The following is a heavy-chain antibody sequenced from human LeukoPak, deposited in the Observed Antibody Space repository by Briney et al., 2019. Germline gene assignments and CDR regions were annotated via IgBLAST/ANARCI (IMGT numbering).Heavy chain of an antibody. D-gene: IGHD3-10*01. V-gene: IGHV5-51*03. Sequence: GESPKISCKGSGHSFSSYWIAWVRQMPGKGLEWMGITYPGDSDTRYSPSFQGQVTISVDKSISTAYLQWNSLKASDTAIYYCAGERGGGAPLDYWGQGTLVTVSS. CDR1: GHSFSSYW. CDR2: TYPGDSDT. CDR3: AGERGGGAPLDY. J-gene: IGHJ4*02.